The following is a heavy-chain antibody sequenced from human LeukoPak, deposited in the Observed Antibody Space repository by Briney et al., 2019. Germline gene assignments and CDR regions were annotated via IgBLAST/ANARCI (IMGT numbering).Heavy chain of an antibody. CDR2: ISGSGGST. J-gene: IGHJ3*02. Sequence: GRSLRLSCAASGFTVSSYAMSWVRQAPGKGLEWVSAISGSGGSTYYADSVKGRFTISRDNSKNTLYLQMNSLRAEDTAVYYCAKGRYYYDSSDAFDIWGQGTMVTVSS. CDR1: GFTVSSYA. V-gene: IGHV3-23*01. D-gene: IGHD3-22*01. CDR3: AKGRYYYDSSDAFDI.